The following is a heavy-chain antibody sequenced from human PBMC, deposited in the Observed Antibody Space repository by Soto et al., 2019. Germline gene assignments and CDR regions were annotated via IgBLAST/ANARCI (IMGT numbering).Heavy chain of an antibody. J-gene: IGHJ4*02. Sequence: QITLKESGPTLVKPTQTLTLTCTVSGFSVSARGVGVGWIRQPPGKALEWLGIIYWNDDKRYSPSLKSRLTIINDTSKNQVVLTLTNMDPVDTGTYYCAHSPWWAAPDYWGQGTTVTVSS. V-gene: IGHV2-5*01. CDR3: AHSPWWAAPDY. D-gene: IGHD2-15*01. CDR1: GFSVSARGVG. CDR2: IYWNDDK.